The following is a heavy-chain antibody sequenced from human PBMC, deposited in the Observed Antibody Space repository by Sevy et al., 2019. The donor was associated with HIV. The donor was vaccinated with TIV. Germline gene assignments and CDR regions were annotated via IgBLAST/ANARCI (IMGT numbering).Heavy chain of an antibody. J-gene: IGHJ5*02. Sequence: GGSLRLSCAASGFTFSSYSMNWVRQAPGKGLEWVSSISSSSSYIYYADSVKGRFTISRDNAKNSLYLQMNSLRAEDTAVYYCARDLGQLWTYWFDPWGQGTLVTVSS. V-gene: IGHV3-21*01. D-gene: IGHD5-18*01. CDR1: GFTFSSYS. CDR2: ISSSSSYI. CDR3: ARDLGQLWTYWFDP.